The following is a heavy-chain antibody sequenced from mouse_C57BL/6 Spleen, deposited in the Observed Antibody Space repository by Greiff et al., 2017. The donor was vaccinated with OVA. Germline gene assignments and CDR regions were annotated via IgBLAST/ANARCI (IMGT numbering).Heavy chain of an antibody. CDR3: VRHRYYGSSYWYFDV. CDR2: IRSKSNNYAT. V-gene: IGHV10-1*01. D-gene: IGHD1-1*01. J-gene: IGHJ1*03. CDR1: GFSFNTYA. Sequence: EVQGVESGGGLVQPKGSLKLSCAASGFSFNTYAMNWVRQAPGKGLEWVARIRSKSNNYATYYADSVKDRFTISRDDSESMLYLQMNNLKTEDTAMYYCVRHRYYGSSYWYFDVWGTGTTVTVSS.